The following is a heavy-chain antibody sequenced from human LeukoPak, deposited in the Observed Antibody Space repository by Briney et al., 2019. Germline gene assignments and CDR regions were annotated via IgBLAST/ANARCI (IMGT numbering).Heavy chain of an antibody. D-gene: IGHD5-12*01. Sequence: GGSLRLSCAASGFTFSSYEMNWVRQAPGKGLEWVSYISSSGSTIYYADSVKGRFTISRDNAKSSLYLQMNSLRAEDTAVYYCARVPRRSPAVQGYDYWGQGTLVTVSS. CDR1: GFTFSSYE. V-gene: IGHV3-48*03. CDR3: ARVPRRSPAVQGYDY. J-gene: IGHJ4*02. CDR2: ISSSGSTI.